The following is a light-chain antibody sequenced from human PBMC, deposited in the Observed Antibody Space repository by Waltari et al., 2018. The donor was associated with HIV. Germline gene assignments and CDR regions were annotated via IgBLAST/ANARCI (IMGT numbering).Light chain of an antibody. V-gene: IGLV1-47*01. CDR2: RNN. CDR3: AAWADSLSAVV. CDR1: CSNICSYY. J-gene: IGLJ2*01. Sequence: QSVLTQPPSASGTPGQRVPISCSGSCSNICSYYLYSYYQLPGTAAKLLIYRNNQRPSGVPDRFSGSKSGTSASLAISGLRSEDEADYYCAAWADSLSAVVFGGGTKLTVL.